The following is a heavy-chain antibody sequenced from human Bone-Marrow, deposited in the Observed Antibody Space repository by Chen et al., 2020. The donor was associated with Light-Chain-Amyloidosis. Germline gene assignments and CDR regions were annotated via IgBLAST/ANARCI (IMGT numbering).Heavy chain of an antibody. J-gene: IGHJ3*01. D-gene: IGHD1-26*01. CDR2: ITWNSGSL. CDR1: GLTFEDYA. V-gene: IGHV3-9*01. CDR3: AKDWKWGSDAFDV. Sequence: EMQLVESGGDLVQPGKSLRLACAASGLTFEDYAMHWVRQSQGKGLEWVSIITWNSGSLVYADSVKGRFTISRDNAKNVVYLQMDGLRPEDTALYYCAKDWKWGSDAFDVWGQGTKVTVSS.